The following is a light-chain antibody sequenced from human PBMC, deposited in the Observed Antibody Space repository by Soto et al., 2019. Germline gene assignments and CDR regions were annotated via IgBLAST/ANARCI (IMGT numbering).Light chain of an antibody. CDR1: QSVSSSF. Sequence: DIVLTQSPGALSLSPGERATLSCRASQSVSSSFLAWYQQKPGQAPRLLIYGASSRATGIPDRFSGSGSGTDFTLTISRLEPEDCAVYYCQQYDSSPRTFGQGTKVEIK. CDR2: GAS. V-gene: IGKV3-20*01. CDR3: QQYDSSPRT. J-gene: IGKJ1*01.